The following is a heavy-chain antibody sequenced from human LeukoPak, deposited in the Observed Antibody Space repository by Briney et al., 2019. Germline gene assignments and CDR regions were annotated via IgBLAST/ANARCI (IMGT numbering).Heavy chain of an antibody. CDR1: GYTLTELS. D-gene: IGHD5-18*01. Sequence: GASVKVSCKVSGYTLTELSMHWVRQAPGKGLEWMGGFDPEDGETIYAQKFQGRVTMTEDTSTDTAYVELSSLRSEDTAVYYCATAEASVDTAMVTFYYFDYWGQGTLVTVSS. CDR2: FDPEDGET. J-gene: IGHJ4*02. CDR3: ATAEASVDTAMVTFYYFDY. V-gene: IGHV1-24*01.